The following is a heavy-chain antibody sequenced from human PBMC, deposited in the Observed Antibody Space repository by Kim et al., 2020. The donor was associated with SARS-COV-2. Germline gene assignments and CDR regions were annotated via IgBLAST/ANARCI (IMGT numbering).Heavy chain of an antibody. Sequence: SGPTLVNPTQTLTLTCTFSGFSLSTSGMCVSWIRQPPGKALEWLALIDWDDDKYYSTSLKTRLTISKDTSKNQVVLTMTNMDPVDTATYYCARMYYYDSSGYPYGMDVWGQGTTCTVTS. J-gene: IGHJ6*02. CDR2: IDWDDDK. CDR1: GFSLSTSGMC. CDR3: ARMYYYDSSGYPYGMDV. D-gene: IGHD3-22*01. V-gene: IGHV2-70*01.